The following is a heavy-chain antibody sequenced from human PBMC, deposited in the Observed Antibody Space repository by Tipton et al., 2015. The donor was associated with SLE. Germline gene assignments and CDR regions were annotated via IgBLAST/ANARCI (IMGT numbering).Heavy chain of an antibody. CDR1: GFTFPDYS. J-gene: IGHJ6*02. D-gene: IGHD1-26*01. Sequence: SLRLSCEASGFTFPDYSMHWVRQAPGKGLEWVAYISYDGSGEYFTDSVKGRFTISRDNAKNSLCLQMNSLRAEDTAVYYCARDFGGNYGMDVWGRGTTVTVSS. V-gene: IGHV3-30*04. CDR3: ARDFGGNYGMDV. CDR2: ISYDGSGE.